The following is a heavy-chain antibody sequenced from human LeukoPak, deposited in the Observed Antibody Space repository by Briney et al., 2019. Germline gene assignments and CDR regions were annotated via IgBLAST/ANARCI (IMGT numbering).Heavy chain of an antibody. CDR3: ARDSSSLGSYYYYYYMDV. J-gene: IGHJ6*03. V-gene: IGHV4-34*01. CDR2: INHRGSA. CDR1: GGPFSGYF. Sequence: SETLSLTCGVSGGPFSGYFWTWIRQPPGKGLEWIGQINHRGSATYNPSLKSRVTISVDTSKNQFSLKLSSVTAADTAVYYCARDSSSLGSYYYYYYMDVWGKGTTVTVSS. D-gene: IGHD6-6*01.